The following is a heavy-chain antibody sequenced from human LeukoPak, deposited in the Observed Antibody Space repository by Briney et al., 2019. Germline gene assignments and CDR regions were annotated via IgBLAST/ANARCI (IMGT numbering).Heavy chain of an antibody. D-gene: IGHD3-22*01. CDR3: AKRGVRSSGYYFDY. Sequence: PGRSLRLSCAASGFTFSSYGMHWVRQAPGKGLEWVAVISYDGSNKYYADSVKGRFTISRDNSKNTLCLQMNSLRAEDTAVYYCAKRGVRSSGYYFDYWGQGTLVTVSS. CDR1: GFTFSSYG. V-gene: IGHV3-30*18. J-gene: IGHJ4*02. CDR2: ISYDGSNK.